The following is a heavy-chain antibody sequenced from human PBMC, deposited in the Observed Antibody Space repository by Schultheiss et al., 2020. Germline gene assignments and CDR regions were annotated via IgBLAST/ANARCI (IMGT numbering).Heavy chain of an antibody. CDR2: ISSSGSTI. V-gene: IGHV3-48*01. Sequence: GGSLRLSCAASGFTFSSYSMHWVRQAPGKGLEWVSYISSSGSTIYYADSVKGRFTISRDNSKNTLYLQMNSLRAEDTAVYYCARDEPTTVVILNPDYWGQGTLVTVSS. CDR3: ARDEPTTVVILNPDY. CDR1: GFTFSSYS. D-gene: IGHD4-23*01. J-gene: IGHJ4*02.